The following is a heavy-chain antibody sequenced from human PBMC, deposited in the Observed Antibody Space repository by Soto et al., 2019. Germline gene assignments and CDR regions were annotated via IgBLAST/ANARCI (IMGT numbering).Heavy chain of an antibody. CDR2: IKEDGSLK. CDR1: GFYITNYW. V-gene: IGHV3-7*01. Sequence: DVQLVESGGGLVQPGGSLRLSCAASGFYITNYWMTGVRQAPGKGPEWVANIKEDGSLKFYVDSVRGRFTISRDNAKNSVYLEMSRLRAEDTAVYYCVRDSYTAHWHTAGEDYWGQGTLVTVSS. J-gene: IGHJ4*02. CDR3: VRDSYTAHWHTAGEDY. D-gene: IGHD2-2*02.